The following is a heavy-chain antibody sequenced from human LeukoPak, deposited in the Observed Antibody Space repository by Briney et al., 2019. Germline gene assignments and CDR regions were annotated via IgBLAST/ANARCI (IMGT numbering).Heavy chain of an antibody. CDR3: ARDLGWLQSDY. CDR1: GFSFSDHW. Sequence: GGSLRLSCVASGFSFSDHWMNWFRQAPGKGLEWVATIKKDGSEQYYVDSMKGRLTISRDNAKNSVYLQIHNLRAEDTDVYYCARDLGWLQSDYWGQGTLVTVSS. D-gene: IGHD5-24*01. V-gene: IGHV3-7*01. J-gene: IGHJ4*02. CDR2: IKKDGSEQ.